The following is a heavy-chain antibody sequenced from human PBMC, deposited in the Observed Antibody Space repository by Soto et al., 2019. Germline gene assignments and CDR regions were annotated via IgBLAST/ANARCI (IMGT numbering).Heavy chain of an antibody. CDR1: GFTFSSYG. CDR2: ISYDGSNK. V-gene: IGHV3-30*18. Sequence: QVQLVESGGGVVQPGRSLRLSCAASGFTFSSYGMHWVRQAPGKGLEWVAVISYDGSNKYYADSVKGRLTISRDNSKNTLYLQMNSLRGEDTAVYYCAKDYGSGCDWLRVCDASDIWGQGTMVTVSS. CDR3: AKDYGSGCDWLRVCDASDI. D-gene: IGHD6-19*01. J-gene: IGHJ3*02.